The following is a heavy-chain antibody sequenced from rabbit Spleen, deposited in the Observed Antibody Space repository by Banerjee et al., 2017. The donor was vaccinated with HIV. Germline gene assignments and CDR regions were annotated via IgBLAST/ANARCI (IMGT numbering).Heavy chain of an antibody. J-gene: IGHJ4*01. CDR2: IDAGSSTFT. CDR1: GVSFSISSY. Sequence: QEQLVESGGGLVKPGASLTLTCTASGVSFSISSYMCWVRQAPGKGLEWIACIDAGSSTFTYFATWANGRFTISKTSSTTVALQITRLTGADTATYFCARDLAGVIGWNFNLWGPGTLVTVS. V-gene: IGHV1S45*01. CDR3: ARDLAGVIGWNFNL. D-gene: IGHD4-1*01.